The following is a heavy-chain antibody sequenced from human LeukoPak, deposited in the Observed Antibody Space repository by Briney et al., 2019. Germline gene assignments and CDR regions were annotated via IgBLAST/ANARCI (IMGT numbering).Heavy chain of an antibody. Sequence: GGSLRLSCSASGFVFSNYAMFWARQAPGKGLEWVAVVSFDGTNKEYAATVKGRFTISRDNSKNTLYLQMNSLRAEDTAVYYCARDRSSGWYDFDYWGQGTLVTVSS. V-gene: IGHV3-30*14. CDR3: ARDRSSGWYDFDY. CDR1: GFVFSNYA. D-gene: IGHD6-19*01. CDR2: VSFDGTNK. J-gene: IGHJ4*02.